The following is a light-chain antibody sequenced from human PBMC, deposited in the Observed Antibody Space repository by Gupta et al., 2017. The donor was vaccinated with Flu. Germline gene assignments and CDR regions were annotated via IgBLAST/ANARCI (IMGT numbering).Light chain of an antibody. Sequence: SLGERATINCKSSQSVIYSSNNKNYLAWYQQKPGQPPKLLFYWASTRESGVPDRFSGGGSGTDFTLTISSLQAEDVAVYYCQQYYNTLWTFGQGTKVEIK. CDR1: QSVIYSSNNKNY. J-gene: IGKJ1*01. CDR2: WAS. CDR3: QQYYNTLWT. V-gene: IGKV4-1*01.